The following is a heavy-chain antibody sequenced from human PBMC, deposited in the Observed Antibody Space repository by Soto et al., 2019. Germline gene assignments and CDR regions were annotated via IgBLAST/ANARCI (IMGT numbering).Heavy chain of an antibody. CDR2: LSAGGTAT. CDR1: GFIFSSSA. V-gene: IGHV3-23*01. J-gene: IGHJ4*01. Sequence: EVQLLESGGGLVQPGGSLRLSCAASGFIFSSSAMNWVRQAPGKGLEWVSGLSAGGTATYYADSVKGRFTISRDNSKNTLYLQVNSLRVEDTALYYCVRAVGGSSYAYLPADWGHGTLVTVSS. CDR3: VRAVGGSSYAYLPAD. D-gene: IGHD5-18*01.